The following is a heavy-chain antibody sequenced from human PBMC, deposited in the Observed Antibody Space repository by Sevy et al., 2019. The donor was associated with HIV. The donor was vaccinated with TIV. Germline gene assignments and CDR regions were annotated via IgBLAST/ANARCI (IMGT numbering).Heavy chain of an antibody. CDR2: IGTAGDT. J-gene: IGHJ6*02. Sequence: GGSLRLSCAASGFTFSSYDMHWVRQATGKGLEWVSAIGTAGDTYYPGSVKGRFTISRENAKNSLYLQMNSLRAGDTAVYYGARDRNSGYYYYGMDVWGQGTTVTVSS. D-gene: IGHD3-22*01. CDR1: GFTFSSYD. CDR3: ARDRNSGYYYYGMDV. V-gene: IGHV3-13*01.